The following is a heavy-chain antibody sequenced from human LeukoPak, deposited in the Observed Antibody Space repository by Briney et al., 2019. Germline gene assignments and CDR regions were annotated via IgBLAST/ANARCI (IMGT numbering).Heavy chain of an antibody. D-gene: IGHD3-22*01. Sequence: PGGSLRLSCAASGFTFSSYSMNWVREAPGKGLEWVSYISKRSDRIYHADSVRGRFTISRDNAKNSLYLQMDSLRAEDTAVYYCARDLLKYEGSSYFFDQWGQGTLVTVSS. J-gene: IGHJ4*02. V-gene: IGHV3-48*04. CDR2: ISKRSDRI. CDR3: ARDLLKYEGSSYFFDQ. CDR1: GFTFSSYS.